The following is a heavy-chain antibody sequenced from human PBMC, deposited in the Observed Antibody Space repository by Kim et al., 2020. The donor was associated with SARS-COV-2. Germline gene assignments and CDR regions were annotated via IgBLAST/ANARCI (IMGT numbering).Heavy chain of an antibody. D-gene: IGHD4-17*01. J-gene: IGHJ4*02. Sequence: YNPSLKGRVTISVDTSKNQFALKLSSVTAADTAVYYCARLGWTTVTTFDYWGQGTLVTVSS. CDR3: ARLGWTTVTTFDY. V-gene: IGHV4-39*01.